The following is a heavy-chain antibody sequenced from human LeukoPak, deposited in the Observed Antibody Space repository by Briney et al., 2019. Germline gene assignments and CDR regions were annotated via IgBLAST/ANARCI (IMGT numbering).Heavy chain of an antibody. V-gene: IGHV3-30-3*01. CDR1: GLTFSSYA. CDR3: AKDFRPMSSSWPGY. Sequence: GGSLRLSCAASGLTFSSYAMHWVRQAPGKGLEWVAVISYDGSNKYYADSVKGRFTISRDNSKNTLYPQMNSLRAEDTAVYYCAKDFRPMSSSWPGYWGQGTLVTVSS. J-gene: IGHJ4*02. CDR2: ISYDGSNK. D-gene: IGHD6-13*01.